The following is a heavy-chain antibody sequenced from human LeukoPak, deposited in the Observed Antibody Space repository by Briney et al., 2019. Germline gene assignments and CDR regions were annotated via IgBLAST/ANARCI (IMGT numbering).Heavy chain of an antibody. CDR2: IYSGGST. V-gene: IGHV3-53*01. Sequence: PGGSLRLSCAASGFTVSSNYMSWVRQAPGKGLEWVSVIYSGGSTYYADSVKGRFTISRDNSKNTLYLQMNSLRAEDTAVYYCARYYYDSSGFGYWGQGTLVTVSS. CDR3: ARYYYDSSGFGY. CDR1: GFTVSSNY. D-gene: IGHD3-22*01. J-gene: IGHJ4*02.